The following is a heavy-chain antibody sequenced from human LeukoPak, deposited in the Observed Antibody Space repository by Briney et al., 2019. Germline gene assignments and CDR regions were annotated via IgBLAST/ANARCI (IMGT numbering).Heavy chain of an antibody. D-gene: IGHD3-16*02. CDR2: IKQDGTEK. V-gene: IGHV3-7*01. CDR3: ARDHHHRLWDDYYYYMDV. CDR1: GFTFTTYW. J-gene: IGHJ6*03. Sequence: GESLRLSCAASGFTFTTYWMSWVRQPPGKGLEWVANIKQDGTEKYYVDSVKGRFTISRDNAKNSLYLQMNSMRAEDTAVYYCARDHHHRLWDDYYYYMDVWGKGTTVTISS.